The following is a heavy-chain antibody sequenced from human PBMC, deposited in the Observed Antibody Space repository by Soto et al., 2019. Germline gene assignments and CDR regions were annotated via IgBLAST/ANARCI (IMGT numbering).Heavy chain of an antibody. Sequence: QVQLQESGPGLVKPSQTLSLTCTVSGGSISSGDYYLGWIRQPPGKCLEWIGYIYYSGSTYYNPSLNSRVTISVDTSKNQFSLKLSSVTAADTAVYYCARVRRYYYYGMDVWGQGTTVTVSS. CDR2: IYYSGST. J-gene: IGHJ6*02. V-gene: IGHV4-30-4*01. CDR3: ARVRRYYYYGMDV. D-gene: IGHD4-17*01. CDR1: GGSISSGDYY.